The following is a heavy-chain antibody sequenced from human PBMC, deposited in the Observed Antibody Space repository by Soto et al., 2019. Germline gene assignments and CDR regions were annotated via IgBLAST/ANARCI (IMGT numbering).Heavy chain of an antibody. CDR2: VIPIFGTA. J-gene: IGHJ6*02. V-gene: IGHV1-69*13. CDR1: GGTFSSYA. CDR3: ARGVGCSDVSCRVSTPDYYYGMDV. Sequence: SVKVSCKASGGTFSSYAISWVRQAPGQGLEWMGGVIPIFGTANYAQKFQGRVTITADESTSTAYMELSSLRSEDTAVYYCARGVGCSDVSCRVSTPDYYYGMDVWGQGTTVTVSS. D-gene: IGHD2-15*01.